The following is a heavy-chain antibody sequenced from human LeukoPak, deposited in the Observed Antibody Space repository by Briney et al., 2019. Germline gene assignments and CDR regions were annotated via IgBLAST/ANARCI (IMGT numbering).Heavy chain of an antibody. CDR3: ARGYGDYVSY. CDR1: GFTFSSYS. CDR2: ISGSGGST. J-gene: IGHJ4*02. V-gene: IGHV3-23*01. Sequence: PGGSLRLSCAASGFTFSSYSMNWVRQAPGKGLEWVSAISGSGGSTYYADSAKGRFTISRDNSKNTLYLQMNSLRAEDTAVYYCARGYGDYVSYWGQGTLVTVSS. D-gene: IGHD4-17*01.